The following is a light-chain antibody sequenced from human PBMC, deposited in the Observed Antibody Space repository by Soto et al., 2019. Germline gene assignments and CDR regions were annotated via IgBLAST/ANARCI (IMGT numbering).Light chain of an antibody. J-gene: IGKJ5*01. Sequence: AIQLTQSPSSLSASVGDRVTITCRASQDIRGALAWYQQKPGKPPKLLIFDVSILQSGVPSRFSGTGSGTDFTLTITSLQPEDFAPYYCQQFNTYPITFGQGTRLEIK. CDR2: DVS. V-gene: IGKV1-13*02. CDR3: QQFNTYPIT. CDR1: QDIRGA.